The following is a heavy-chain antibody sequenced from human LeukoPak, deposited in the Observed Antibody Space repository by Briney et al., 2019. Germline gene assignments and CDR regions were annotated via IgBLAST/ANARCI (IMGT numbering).Heavy chain of an antibody. Sequence: SETLSLTCTVSGGSISSYYWSWIRQPPGKGLEWIGYIYCSGSTNYNPSLKSRVTISVDTSKNQFSLKLSSVTAADTAVYYCARFKGSGSYYNVWGQGTLVTVSS. V-gene: IGHV4-59*01. CDR3: ARFKGSGSYYNV. J-gene: IGHJ4*02. D-gene: IGHD3-10*01. CDR2: IYCSGST. CDR1: GGSISSYY.